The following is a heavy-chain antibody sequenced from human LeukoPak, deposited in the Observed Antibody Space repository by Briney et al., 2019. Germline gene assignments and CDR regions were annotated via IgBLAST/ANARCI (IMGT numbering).Heavy chain of an antibody. D-gene: IGHD6-13*01. V-gene: IGHV3-48*01. CDR1: GFTFSSYS. Sequence: GGSLRLSCAASGFTFSSYSMNWVRQAPGKGLEWVSYISSSSSTIYYADSVKGRFTISRDNAKNSLYLQMNSLRAEDTAVYYCASDGSSWYFDYWGQGTLVTVSS. J-gene: IGHJ4*02. CDR2: ISSSSSTI. CDR3: ASDGSSWYFDY.